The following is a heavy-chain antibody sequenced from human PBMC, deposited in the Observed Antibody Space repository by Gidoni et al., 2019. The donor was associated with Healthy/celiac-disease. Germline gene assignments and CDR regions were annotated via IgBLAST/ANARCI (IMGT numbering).Heavy chain of an antibody. CDR1: GFTCSSYA. J-gene: IGHJ6*02. Sequence: EVRLLESGGGWVQPGGSLRLSCAASGFTCSSYAMSWVRQAPGKGLEWVSAISGSGGSTYYADSVKGRFTISRDNSKNTLYLQMNSLRAEDTAVYYCANLGYCSSTSCYRSARYYYGMDVWGQGTTVTVSS. D-gene: IGHD2-2*02. CDR3: ANLGYCSSTSCYRSARYYYGMDV. V-gene: IGHV3-23*01. CDR2: ISGSGGST.